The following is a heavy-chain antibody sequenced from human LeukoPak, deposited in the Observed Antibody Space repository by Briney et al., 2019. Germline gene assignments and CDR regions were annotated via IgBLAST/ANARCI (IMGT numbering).Heavy chain of an antibody. CDR3: ARDLSLAVPVQGY. V-gene: IGHV1-2*02. Sequence: ASVKVSFKASGYTFTGYYMHWVRQAPGQGLEWMGWINPNSGGTNYAQKFQGRVTMIGDTSISTAYMELSRLRSDDTAVYYCARDLSLAVPVQGYWGQGTLVTVSS. J-gene: IGHJ4*02. D-gene: IGHD6-19*01. CDR2: INPNSGGT. CDR1: GYTFTGYY.